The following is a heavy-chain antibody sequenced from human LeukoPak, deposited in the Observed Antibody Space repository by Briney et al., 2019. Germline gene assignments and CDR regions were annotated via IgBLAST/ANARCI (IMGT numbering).Heavy chain of an antibody. D-gene: IGHD6-19*01. CDR3: AKSRYSSGWYYFDY. CDR2: ISGGGDNT. Sequence: PGGSLRLSCAASGITFSSYAMSWVRQAPGKGLEWVSAISGGGDNTYYADSVKGRFTISRDNSKNTLYLQMNSLRAEDTAVYYCAKSRYSSGWYYFDYWGQGTLATVSS. V-gene: IGHV3-23*01. J-gene: IGHJ4*02. CDR1: GITFSSYA.